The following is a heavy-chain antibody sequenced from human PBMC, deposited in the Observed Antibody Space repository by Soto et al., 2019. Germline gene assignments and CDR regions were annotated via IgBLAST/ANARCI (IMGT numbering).Heavy chain of an antibody. CDR1: GGSISSGGYY. D-gene: IGHD3-22*01. J-gene: IGHJ5*02. V-gene: IGHV4-31*03. CDR2: IYYSGST. Sequence: PSETLSLTCTVSGGSISSGGYYWSWIRQHPGKGLEWIGYIYYSGSTYYNPSLKSRVTISVDTSKNQFSLKLSSVTAADTAVYYCARCYYDSSGYYSWFDPWGQGTLVTSPQ. CDR3: ARCYYDSSGYYSWFDP.